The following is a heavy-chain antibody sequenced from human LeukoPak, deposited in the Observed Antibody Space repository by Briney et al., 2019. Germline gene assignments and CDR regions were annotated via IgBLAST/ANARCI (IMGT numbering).Heavy chain of an antibody. V-gene: IGHV3-23*01. D-gene: IGHD5/OR15-5a*01. J-gene: IGHJ4*02. Sequence: GGSLRLSCAASGFTFNSYAMSWVRQAPGKGLEWVSSISGSGDKTYYADSVKGRLTISRDNSKNTLYLQMNSLRAEDTAVYYCASLGLPMDYWGQGTLVTVSS. CDR2: ISGSGDKT. CDR1: GFTFNSYA. CDR3: ASLGLPMDY.